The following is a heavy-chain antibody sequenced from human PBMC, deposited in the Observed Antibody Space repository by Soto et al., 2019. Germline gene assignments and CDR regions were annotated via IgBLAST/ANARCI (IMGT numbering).Heavy chain of an antibody. Sequence: DSGKVCFKASGYPFTTHAMHWVRQAPGQSLEWMGWINGGTGQTKHSQKFQGRVTMTTDTPTSTAYMELRSLRSDDTAVYYCARGGMDVWGQGTTVTVSS. CDR1: GYPFTTHA. V-gene: IGHV1-3*01. CDR2: INGGTGQT. J-gene: IGHJ6*01. CDR3: ARGGMDV.